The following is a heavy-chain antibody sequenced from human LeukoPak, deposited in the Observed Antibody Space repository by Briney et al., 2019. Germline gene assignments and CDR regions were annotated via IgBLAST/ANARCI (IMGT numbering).Heavy chain of an antibody. J-gene: IGHJ6*03. Sequence: GGSLRLSCAASGFTFSSYEMNWVRQAPGKGLEWVSYISSSGSTIYYADSVKGRFTISRDNAKNSLYLQMNSLRAEDTAVYYCARGYYLGDYYYYYMDVWGKGTTVTISS. V-gene: IGHV3-48*03. CDR2: ISSSGSTI. CDR3: ARGYYLGDYYYYYMDV. D-gene: IGHD2/OR15-2a*01. CDR1: GFTFSSYE.